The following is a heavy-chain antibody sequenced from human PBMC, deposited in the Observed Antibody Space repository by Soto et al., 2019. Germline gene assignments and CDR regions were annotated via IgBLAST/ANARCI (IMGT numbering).Heavy chain of an antibody. V-gene: IGHV3-23*01. CDR2: ISGSGGST. D-gene: IGHD6-13*01. CDR1: GFTLSSYA. J-gene: IGHJ4*02. Sequence: GSLRLSCAASGFTLSSYAMSWVRQAPGKGLEWVSAISGSGGSTYYADSVKGRFTISRDNSKNTLYLQMNSLRAEDTAVYYCATRGGAAGPYTKYYFDYWGQGTLVTVSS. CDR3: ATRGGAAGPYTKYYFDY.